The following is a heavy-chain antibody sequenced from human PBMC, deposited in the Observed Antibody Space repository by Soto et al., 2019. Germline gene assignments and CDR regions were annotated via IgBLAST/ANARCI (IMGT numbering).Heavy chain of an antibody. D-gene: IGHD2-2*01. CDR1: GFTFSSYE. V-gene: IGHV3-48*03. Sequence: GGSLRLSCAASGFTFSSYEMNWVRQAPGKGLEWVSYISSSGSTIYYADSVKGRFTISRDNAKNSLYLQMNSLRAEDTAVYYCARVPAAKYYYYGMDVWGQGTTVTVSS. J-gene: IGHJ6*02. CDR2: ISSSGSTI. CDR3: ARVPAAKYYYYGMDV.